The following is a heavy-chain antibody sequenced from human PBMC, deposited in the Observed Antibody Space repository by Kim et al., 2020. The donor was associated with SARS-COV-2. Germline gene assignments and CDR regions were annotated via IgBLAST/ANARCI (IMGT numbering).Heavy chain of an antibody. Sequence: GGSLRLSCADSGFTFSSYSMNWVRQAPGKGLEWVSYISGSGTTLYYADSVKGRFTISRDSAKNSLYLQMNNLRAEDTAVYYCARDGSYYYDSSGYRNDAFDIWGQGTMVTVSS. J-gene: IGHJ3*02. CDR1: GFTFSSYS. CDR2: ISGSGTTL. CDR3: ARDGSYYYDSSGYRNDAFDI. D-gene: IGHD3-22*01. V-gene: IGHV3-48*04.